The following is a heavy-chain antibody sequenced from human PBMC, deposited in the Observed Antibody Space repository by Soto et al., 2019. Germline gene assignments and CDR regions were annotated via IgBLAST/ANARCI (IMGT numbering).Heavy chain of an antibody. CDR2: IYYSGST. Sequence: PSETLSLTCTVSGDSISSGDYYWSWIRQPPGQGLEWIGYIYYSGSTYYNPSLKSRVNISVDRSRKHLSLKLSSVSAADTAVYYCALAEGTAAEYYFHYWGQGTLVTVS. CDR1: GDSISSGDYY. J-gene: IGHJ4*02. D-gene: IGHD6-13*01. V-gene: IGHV4-30-4*01. CDR3: ALAEGTAAEYYFHY.